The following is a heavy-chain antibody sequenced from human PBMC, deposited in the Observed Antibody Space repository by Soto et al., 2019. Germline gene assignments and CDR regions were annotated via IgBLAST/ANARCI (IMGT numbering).Heavy chain of an antibody. Sequence: GASVKVSCKASGYTFTGYYMHWVRQAPGQGLEWMGWINPNSGGTNYAQKFQGWVTMTRDTSISTAYMELSRLRSDDTAVYYCAREVGDYDILTGYYRNPKFDYWGQGTLVTVSS. V-gene: IGHV1-2*04. CDR3: AREVGDYDILTGYYRNPKFDY. CDR2: INPNSGGT. J-gene: IGHJ4*02. CDR1: GYTFTGYY. D-gene: IGHD3-9*01.